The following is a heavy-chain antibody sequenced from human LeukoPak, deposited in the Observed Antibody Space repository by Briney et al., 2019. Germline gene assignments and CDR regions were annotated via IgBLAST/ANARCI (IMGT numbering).Heavy chain of an antibody. J-gene: IGHJ1*01. Sequence: GASVKVSCKASGSIYRRYSITWVRQAPGQGLEWMGGIVPPLGTANYAQKFQGRVTITTDESTNTAYMELTSLTSEDAAVYYCTTYGSNIAEYFEHWGQGTLVSVSS. CDR1: GSIYRRYS. CDR3: TTYGSNIAEYFEH. CDR2: IVPPLGTA. D-gene: IGHD4-23*01. V-gene: IGHV1-69*16.